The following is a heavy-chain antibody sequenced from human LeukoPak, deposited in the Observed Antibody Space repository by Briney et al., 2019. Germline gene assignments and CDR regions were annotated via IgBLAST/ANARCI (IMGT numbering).Heavy chain of an antibody. V-gene: IGHV3-23*01. Sequence: GGSLRLSCAASGFTFSSYAMSWVRQAPGKGLEWVSAISGSGGSTYYADSVKGRFTISRDNSKNTLFLQMNSLRAEDTAVYYCARDGDGSVWYSGGFDIWGQGTMVTVSS. CDR2: ISGSGGST. J-gene: IGHJ3*02. CDR1: GFTFSSYA. D-gene: IGHD6-19*01. CDR3: ARDGDGSVWYSGGFDI.